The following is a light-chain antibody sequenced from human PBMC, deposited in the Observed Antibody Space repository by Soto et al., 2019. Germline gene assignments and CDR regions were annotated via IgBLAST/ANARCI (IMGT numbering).Light chain of an antibody. CDR1: SSDVGGYNY. J-gene: IGLJ2*01. Sequence: QSALTQPASVSGSPGQSITISCTGTSSDVGGYNYVSWYQQHPGKAPQLMIYEVSNRPSGVSNRFSGSKSGNTASLTISGLQAEDEADYYCRSYTSSSTLVFGGGTKLTVL. CDR3: RSYTSSSTLV. CDR2: EVS. V-gene: IGLV2-14*01.